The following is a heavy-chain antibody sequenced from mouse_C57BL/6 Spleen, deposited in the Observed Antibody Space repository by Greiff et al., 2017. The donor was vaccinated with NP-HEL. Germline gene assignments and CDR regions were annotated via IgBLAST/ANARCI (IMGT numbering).Heavy chain of an antibody. J-gene: IGHJ2*01. CDR1: GYAFTNYL. D-gene: IGHD4-1*01. CDR2: INPGSGGT. CDR3: ARGLGLGY. Sequence: VQLVESGAELVRPGTSVKVSCKASGYAFTNYLIEWVKQRPGQGLEWIGVINPGSGGTNYNEKFKGKATLTADKSSSTAYMQLSSLTSEDSAVYFCARGLGLGYWGQGTTLTVSS. V-gene: IGHV1-54*01.